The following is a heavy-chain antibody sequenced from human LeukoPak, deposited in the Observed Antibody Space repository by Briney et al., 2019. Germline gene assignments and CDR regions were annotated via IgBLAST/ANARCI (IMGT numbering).Heavy chain of an antibody. CDR1: GFTFSDYY. J-gene: IGHJ4*02. V-gene: IGHV3-11*01. Sequence: GGSLRLSCAASGFTFSDYYMSWIRQAPGKGLEWVSYISSSGSTIYYADSVKGRFTNSRDNAKNSLYLQMYSLRAEDTAVYYCARAQLAARIRAHPLHWGQGTLVTVSS. CDR3: ARAQLAARIRAHPLH. D-gene: IGHD6-6*01. CDR2: ISSSGSTI.